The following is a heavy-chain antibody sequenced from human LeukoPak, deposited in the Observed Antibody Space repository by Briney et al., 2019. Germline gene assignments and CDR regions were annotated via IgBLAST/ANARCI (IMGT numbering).Heavy chain of an antibody. D-gene: IGHD3-22*01. V-gene: IGHV3-53*01. Sequence: GGSLRLSCAASGFTVSSNYMSWVRQAPGKGLEWVSVIYSGGSTYYADSVKGRFTISRDKTKNTLYLQMNSLRAEDTAVYYCAKSSYYDASGYYREYYFDYWGQGTLVTVSS. CDR2: IYSGGST. CDR1: GFTVSSNY. CDR3: AKSSYYDASGYYREYYFDY. J-gene: IGHJ4*02.